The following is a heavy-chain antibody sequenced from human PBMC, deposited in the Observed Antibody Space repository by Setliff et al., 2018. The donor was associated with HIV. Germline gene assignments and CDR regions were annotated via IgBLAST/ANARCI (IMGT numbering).Heavy chain of an antibody. CDR2: VYYRGGV. D-gene: IGHD2-21*02. Sequence: PSETLSLTCTVSGGLINSHYWNWIRQAPGKGLEWIGCVYYRGGVTYNPSLSSRVTISVDTSKNQFSLSLSSVTAGDTAIYFCARTSRLHPFDYWGRGTLVTVSS. CDR3: ARTSRLHPFDY. J-gene: IGHJ4*01. CDR1: GGLINSHY. V-gene: IGHV4-59*08.